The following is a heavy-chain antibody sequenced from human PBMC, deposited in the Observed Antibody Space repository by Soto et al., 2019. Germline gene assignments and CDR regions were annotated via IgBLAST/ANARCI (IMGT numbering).Heavy chain of an antibody. V-gene: IGHV3-33*01. CDR3: ARVYQLLFDGMDV. CDR2: IWYDGSNK. D-gene: IGHD2-2*01. J-gene: IGHJ6*02. CDR1: GFTFSSYG. Sequence: VGSLRLSCAASGFTFSSYGMHWVRQAPGKGLEWVAVIWYDGSNKYYADSVKGRFTISRDNSKNTLYLQMNSLRAEDTAVYYCARVYQLLFDGMDVWGQGTTVTVSS.